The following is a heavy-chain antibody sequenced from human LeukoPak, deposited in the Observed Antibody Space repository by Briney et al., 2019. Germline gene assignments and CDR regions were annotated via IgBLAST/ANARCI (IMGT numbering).Heavy chain of an antibody. CDR2: IYSGGST. J-gene: IGHJ6*02. CDR3: ARLGSSWYYGMDV. Sequence: PGGSLRLSCAASGFTVSSNYMSCVRQAPGKGLEWVSVIYSGGSTYYADSVKGRFTISRDNSKNTLYLQMNSLRAEDTAVYYCARLGSSWYYGMDVWGQGTTVTVSS. CDR1: GFTVSSNY. D-gene: IGHD6-13*01. V-gene: IGHV3-53*01.